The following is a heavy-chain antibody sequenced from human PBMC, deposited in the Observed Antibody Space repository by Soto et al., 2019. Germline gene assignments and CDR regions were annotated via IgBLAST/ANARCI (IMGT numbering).Heavy chain of an antibody. J-gene: IGHJ4*02. CDR2: ISYDGSNK. CDR3: ATSLNYYDFWSGYGH. V-gene: IGHV3-30*03. Sequence: GGSLRLSCAASGFTFSSYGMHWVRQAPGKGLEWVAVISYDGSNKYYADSVKGRFTISRDNSKNTLYLQMNSLRAEDTAVYYWATSLNYYDFWSGYGHWGQGTLVTVSS. D-gene: IGHD3-3*01. CDR1: GFTFSSYG.